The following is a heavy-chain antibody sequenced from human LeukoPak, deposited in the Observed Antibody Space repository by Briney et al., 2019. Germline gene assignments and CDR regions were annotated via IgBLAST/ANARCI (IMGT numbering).Heavy chain of an antibody. CDR2: IYYSGST. Sequence: SETLYLTCTVSGGSISSYYWSWIRQPPGKGLEWIGYIYYSGSTNYNPSLKSRVTISVDTSKNQFSLKLSPVTAADTAVYYCARATMIVVADAFDIWGQGTMVTVSS. V-gene: IGHV4-59*01. CDR1: GGSISSYY. CDR3: ARATMIVVADAFDI. J-gene: IGHJ3*02. D-gene: IGHD3-22*01.